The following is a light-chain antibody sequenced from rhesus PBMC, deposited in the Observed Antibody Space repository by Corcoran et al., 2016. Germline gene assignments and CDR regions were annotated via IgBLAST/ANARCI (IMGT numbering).Light chain of an antibody. CDR1: QGISSW. CDR2: KAS. J-gene: IGKJ3*01. V-gene: IGKV1-22*01. CDR3: HQYNSRPPIT. Sequence: DIQMTQSPSSLSASVGDTVTITCRASQGISSWLAWYQQKPGKAPKLLIYKASSLQSGVPSRFSGSGSGTDFTLPISSLQSEDFATYYCHQYNSRPPITFGPGTKLDIK.